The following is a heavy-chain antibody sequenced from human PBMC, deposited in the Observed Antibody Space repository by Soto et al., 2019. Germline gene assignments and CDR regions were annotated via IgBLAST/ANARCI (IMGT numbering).Heavy chain of an antibody. CDR2: IYYSGST. CDR3: ARMGVTYSNSGMDV. Sequence: SETLSLTCTVSGGSISSSSYYWGWIRQPPGKGLEWIGSIYYSGSTYYNPSLKSRVTISVDTSKNQFSLKLSSVTAADTAAYYCARMGVTYSNSGMDVLGQGTTVTVSS. V-gene: IGHV4-39*01. CDR1: GGSISSSSYY. J-gene: IGHJ6*02. D-gene: IGHD4-4*01.